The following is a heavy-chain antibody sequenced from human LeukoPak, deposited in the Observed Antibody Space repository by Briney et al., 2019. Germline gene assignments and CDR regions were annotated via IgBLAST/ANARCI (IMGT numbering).Heavy chain of an antibody. CDR2: INPNSGGT. V-gene: IGHV1-2*02. D-gene: IGHD1-26*01. CDR3: ARDWYSGNSDYFDY. J-gene: IGHJ4*02. CDR1: GYTFTGYY. Sequence: ASVKVSCKASGYTFTGYYIQWVRQVPGQGLEWMGWINPNSGGTKYTQKFQGRVTMTRDTSISTAYMELSSLISDDTAVYYCARDWYSGNSDYFDYWGQGTLVTVSS.